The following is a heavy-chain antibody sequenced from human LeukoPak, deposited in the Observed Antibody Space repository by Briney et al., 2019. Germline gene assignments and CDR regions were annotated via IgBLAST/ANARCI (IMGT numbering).Heavy chain of an antibody. D-gene: IGHD3-22*01. Sequence: SETLSLTCTVSGGSISSGGYYWSWIRQHPGKGLEWIGYIYYSGSTYYNPSLKSRVTISVDTSKNQFSLKLGSVTAADTAVYYCARVYDSSGYYPFFDYWGQGTLVTVSS. CDR3: ARVYDSSGYYPFFDY. V-gene: IGHV4-31*03. CDR1: GGSISSGGYY. J-gene: IGHJ4*02. CDR2: IYYSGST.